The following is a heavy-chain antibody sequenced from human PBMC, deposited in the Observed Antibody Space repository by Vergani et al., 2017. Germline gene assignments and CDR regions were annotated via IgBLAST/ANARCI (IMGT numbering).Heavy chain of an antibody. CDR2: ISGSGGST. J-gene: IGHJ6*03. CDR1: GFTFSSYA. V-gene: IGHV3-23*04. Sequence: EVQLVESGGGLVQPGGSLRLSCAASGFTFSSYAMSWVRQAPGKGLEWVSAISGSGGSTYYADSVKGRFTISRDNSKNTLYLQMNSLRAEDTAVYYCAKDHLTIFGVVRRYYYYYMDVWGKGTTVTVSS. CDR3: AKDHLTIFGVVRRYYYYYMDV. D-gene: IGHD3-3*01.